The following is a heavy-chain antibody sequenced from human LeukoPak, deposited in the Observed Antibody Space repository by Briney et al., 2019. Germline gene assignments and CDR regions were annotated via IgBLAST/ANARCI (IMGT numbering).Heavy chain of an antibody. J-gene: IGHJ4*02. V-gene: IGHV3-74*01. CDR2: INQDGRYI. D-gene: IGHD6-19*01. CDR3: ARESIVAGALQD. CDR1: GFTFDRYW. Sequence: GVSQRLSCAASGFTFDRYWMHWVRQTPGKRLVWVSRINQDGRYITYADSVQGRFTITRDTAKNTLFLQMNRLRAEDTAVYYCARESIVAGALQDWGQGALVPVSS.